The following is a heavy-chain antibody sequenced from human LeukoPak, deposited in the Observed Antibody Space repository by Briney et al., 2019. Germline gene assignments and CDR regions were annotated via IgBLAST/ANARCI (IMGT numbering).Heavy chain of an antibody. CDR1: GFIFSSYS. CDR2: ISSSSSYI. CDR3: ALGDIVTLDD. D-gene: IGHD2-15*01. J-gene: IGHJ4*02. V-gene: IGHV3-21*01. Sequence: PGGSLRLSCAASGFIFSSYSMNWVRQAPGKGLEWVSSISSSSSYIYFADSLKGRFTISRDNAKNSLYLQMKSLRVDDTAVYCCALGDIVTLDDWGQGTLVAVSS.